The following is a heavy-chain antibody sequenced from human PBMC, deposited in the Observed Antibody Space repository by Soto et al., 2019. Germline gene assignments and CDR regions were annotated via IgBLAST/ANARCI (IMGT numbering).Heavy chain of an antibody. J-gene: IGHJ4*02. V-gene: IGHV1-3*01. D-gene: IGHD3-22*01. CDR1: GYTFTSYA. CDR2: INAGNGNT. CDR3: ARGVDDSSGYYSFDY. Sequence: ASVKVSCKASGYTFTSYAMHWVRQPPGQRLEWMGWINAGNGNTKYSQKFQGRVTITRDTSASTAYMELSSLRSEDTAVYYCARGVDDSSGYYSFDYWGQGTLVTVSS.